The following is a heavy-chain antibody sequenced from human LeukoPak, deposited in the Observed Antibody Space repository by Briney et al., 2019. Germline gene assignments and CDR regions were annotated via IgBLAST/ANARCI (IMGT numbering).Heavy chain of an antibody. CDR3: ARLAVKYYMDV. V-gene: IGHV4-34*01. CDR2: INHSGST. Sequence: SETLTLTCAVYGGSFSGYYWSWIRQPPGKGLEWIGEINHSGSTNYNPSLKSRVTISVDTSKSQFSLKLSSVTAADTAVYYCARLAVKYYMDVWGKGTTVTISS. CDR1: GGSFSGYY. J-gene: IGHJ6*03.